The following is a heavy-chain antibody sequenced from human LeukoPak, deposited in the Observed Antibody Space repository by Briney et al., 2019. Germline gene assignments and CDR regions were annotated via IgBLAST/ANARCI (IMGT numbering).Heavy chain of an antibody. D-gene: IGHD3-22*01. V-gene: IGHV1-69*04. CDR2: IIPILGIA. CDR1: GGTFSSYA. J-gene: IGHJ3*02. Sequence: SVKVSCKASGGTFSSYAISWVRQAPGQGLEWMGRIIPILGIANYAQKSQGRVTITADKSTSTAYMELSSLRSEDTAVYYCARGRVFYDSSGYFPVAFDIWGQGTMVTVSS. CDR3: ARGRVFYDSSGYFPVAFDI.